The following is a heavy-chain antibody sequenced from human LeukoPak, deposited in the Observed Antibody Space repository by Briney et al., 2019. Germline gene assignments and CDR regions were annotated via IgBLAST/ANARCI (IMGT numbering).Heavy chain of an antibody. D-gene: IGHD1-26*01. V-gene: IGHV1-46*01. Sequence: ASVKVSCKASGYTFTSYYMHWVRQAPGQGLEWMGLINPTGGSTGYAQKFQGRVTMTRDMSTSTDYMELSSLRSEDTAIYYCARDNSVGDNAWWYDPWGQGTLVTVSS. CDR1: GYTFTSYY. J-gene: IGHJ5*02. CDR2: INPTGGST. CDR3: ARDNSVGDNAWWYDP.